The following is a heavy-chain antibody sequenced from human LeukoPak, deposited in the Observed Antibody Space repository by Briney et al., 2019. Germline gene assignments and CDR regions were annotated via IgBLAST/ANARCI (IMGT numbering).Heavy chain of an antibody. CDR1: GFTFSDYY. CDR3: AKDSAPSIWFGELGSWFDP. Sequence: KTGGSLRLSCAASGFTFSDYYMSWIRQAPGKGLEWVSYISSSSSYTNYADSVKGRFTISRDNSTNTLYLQMNSLRAEDTAVYYCAKDSAPSIWFGELGSWFDPWGQGTLVTVSS. V-gene: IGHV3-11*05. D-gene: IGHD3-10*01. J-gene: IGHJ5*02. CDR2: ISSSSSYT.